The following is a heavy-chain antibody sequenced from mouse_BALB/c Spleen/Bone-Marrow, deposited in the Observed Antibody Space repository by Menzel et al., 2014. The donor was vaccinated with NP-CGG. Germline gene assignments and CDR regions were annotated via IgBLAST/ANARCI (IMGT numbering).Heavy chain of an antibody. J-gene: IGHJ2*01. CDR2: IYPGNGDT. Sequence: LQQFGAELVKPGASVKMSCKASGYIFISYNVHWVKQTPGQGLEWIGTIYPGNGDTSYNQKFKGKASLTADKSSSTAYMQLSSLTSEDSAVYYCARSNWDGGNYFDYWGQGTTLTVSS. CDR3: ARSNWDGGNYFDY. CDR1: GYIFISYN. D-gene: IGHD4-1*01. V-gene: IGHV1-12*01.